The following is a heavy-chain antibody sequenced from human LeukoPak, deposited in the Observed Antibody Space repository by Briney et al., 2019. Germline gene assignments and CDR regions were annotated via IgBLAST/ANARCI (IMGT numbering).Heavy chain of an antibody. D-gene: IGHD3-22*01. Sequence: GGSLRLSCAASGFTFSDYYMSWIRQAPGKGLEWVSYISSSGSTIYYADSVKGRFTISRDNAKNSLYLQMNSLRAEDTAVYYCAIDRDRLAYDSSGYYAHWGQGTLVTVSS. CDR1: GFTFSDYY. CDR2: ISSSGSTI. CDR3: AIDRDRLAYDSSGYYAH. J-gene: IGHJ4*02. V-gene: IGHV3-11*01.